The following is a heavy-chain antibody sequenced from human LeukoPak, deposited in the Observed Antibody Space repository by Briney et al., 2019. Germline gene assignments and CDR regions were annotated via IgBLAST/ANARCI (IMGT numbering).Heavy chain of an antibody. CDR2: INHSGST. CDR1: GGSFSGYY. J-gene: IGHJ4*02. V-gene: IGHV4-34*01. D-gene: IGHD6-6*01. Sequence: KTSETLSLTCAVYGGSFSGYYWSWIRQPPGKGLEWIGEINHSGSTNYNPSLKSRVTISVDTSKNQFSLKLSSVTAADTAVYYCARASSSSLFVYWGQGTLVTVSS. CDR3: ARASSSSLFVY.